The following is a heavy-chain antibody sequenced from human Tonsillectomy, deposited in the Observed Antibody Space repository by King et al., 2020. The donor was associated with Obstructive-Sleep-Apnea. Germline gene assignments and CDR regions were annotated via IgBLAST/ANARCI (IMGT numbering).Heavy chain of an antibody. CDR2: INPNSGGT. D-gene: IGHD3-22*01. J-gene: IGHJ4*02. V-gene: IGHV1-2*02. CDR1: GYTFTDYY. Sequence: VQLVESGAEVKKPGASVKVSCKASGYTFTDYYMHWVRQAPGQGLEWMGWINPNSGGTNYAQKFQGRVTMTRDTSIGTAYMELSRLRSDDTAVYYCARVGDITYYYDSSGSQDWGQGTLVTVSS. CDR3: ARVGDITYYYDSSGSQD.